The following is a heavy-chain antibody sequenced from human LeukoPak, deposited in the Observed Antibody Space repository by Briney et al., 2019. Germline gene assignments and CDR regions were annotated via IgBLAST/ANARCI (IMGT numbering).Heavy chain of an antibody. J-gene: IGHJ4*02. CDR2: IWYDGSNK. V-gene: IGHV3-33*01. Sequence: GGSVRCSCAASGFTFSSYGMHRVGPAPGKGLEGVAVIWYDGSNKYYADSVKGRFTISRDNSKNTLYLQMNRLRGEDTAVYYCARDGGSSPVEYFDYWGQGTLVTVSS. CDR1: GFTFSSYG. CDR3: ARDGGSSPVEYFDY. D-gene: IGHD2-15*01.